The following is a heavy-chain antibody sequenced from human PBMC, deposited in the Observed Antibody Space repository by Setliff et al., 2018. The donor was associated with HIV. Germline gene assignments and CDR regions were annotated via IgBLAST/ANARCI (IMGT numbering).Heavy chain of an antibody. Sequence: PGGSLRLSCTVSGYTFNGYSMNWVRQAPGKGLEWVSSISSSGSYIYYADSVKGRFAISRDNAKNSIHLQMNSLRAEDTAVYYCARNPRPIAAAGFDLDYWGQGTMVTAPQ. CDR1: GYTFNGYS. CDR3: ARNPRPIAAAGFDLDY. V-gene: IGHV3-21*06. J-gene: IGHJ4*02. D-gene: IGHD6-13*01. CDR2: ISSSGSYI.